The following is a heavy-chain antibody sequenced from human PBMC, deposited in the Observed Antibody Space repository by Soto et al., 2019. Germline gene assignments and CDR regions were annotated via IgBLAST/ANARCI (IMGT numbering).Heavy chain of an antibody. CDR2: IYYSGTT. Sequence: SETLSLTCAVSGYSMSSSNWWGWIRQPPGKGLEWIGYIYYSGTTYYNPSLKSRVTMSVDTSKNQFSLKLTSVTAVDTAVYYCARLGGYYQALDHWSQGSLVT. V-gene: IGHV4-28*01. CDR1: GYSMSSSNW. CDR3: ARLGGYYQALDH. J-gene: IGHJ4*02. D-gene: IGHD3-3*01.